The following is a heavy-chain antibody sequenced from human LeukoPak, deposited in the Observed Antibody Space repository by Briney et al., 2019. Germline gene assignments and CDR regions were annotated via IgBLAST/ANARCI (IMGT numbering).Heavy chain of an antibody. CDR3: ARRGLYYYDSSGYWDYFDY. V-gene: IGHV3-7*01. J-gene: IGHJ4*02. D-gene: IGHD3-22*01. CDR2: IKQDGSEK. Sequence: PGGSLRLSCAASGFTFSSYWMSWVRQAPGKGLEWVANIKQDGSEKYYVDSVKGRFTISRDNAKNSLYLQMNSLRAEGTAVYYCARRGLYYYDSSGYWDYFDYWGQGTLVTVSS. CDR1: GFTFSSYW.